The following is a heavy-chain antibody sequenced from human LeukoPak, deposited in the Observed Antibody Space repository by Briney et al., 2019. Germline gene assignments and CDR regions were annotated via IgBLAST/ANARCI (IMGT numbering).Heavy chain of an antibody. CDR2: ISSSSSTI. V-gene: IGHV3-48*01. Sequence: GGSLRLSCAASGFTFSSYSMNWVRQAPGKGLEWVSYISSSSSTIYYADSVKGRFTISRDNSKNTLYLQMNSLRAEDTAVYYCARDIRQTRLGDYGGNTSDIDYWGQGTLVTVSS. CDR3: ARDIRQTRLGDYGGNTSDIDY. CDR1: GFTFSSYS. J-gene: IGHJ4*02. D-gene: IGHD4-23*01.